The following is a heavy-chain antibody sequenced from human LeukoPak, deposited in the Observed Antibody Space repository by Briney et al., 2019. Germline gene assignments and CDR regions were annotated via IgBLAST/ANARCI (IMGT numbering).Heavy chain of an antibody. J-gene: IGHJ4*02. CDR1: GFTFSNYW. Sequence: PGGSLRLSCAASGFTFSNYWMTWVRQAPGKGLEWISYIGISSGNTKYADSVKGRFTISGDNAKNSLYLQMNSLRVEDTAVYYCARDHNYAFDNWGQGTLVTVSS. V-gene: IGHV3-48*04. CDR3: ARDHNYAFDN. D-gene: IGHD1-1*01. CDR2: IGISSGNT.